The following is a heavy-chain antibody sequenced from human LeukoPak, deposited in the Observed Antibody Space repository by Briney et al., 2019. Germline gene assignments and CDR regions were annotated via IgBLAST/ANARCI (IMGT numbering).Heavy chain of an antibody. D-gene: IGHD3-3*01. Sequence: PSETLSLTCAVYGGSFSGYYWSWIRQPPGKGLEWIGEINHSGSTNYNPSLKSRVTISVDTSKNQFSLKLSSVTAADTAVYYCTLTPMYYDFWSGYLGWFDPWGQGTLVTVSS. V-gene: IGHV4-34*01. CDR1: GGSFSGYY. CDR2: INHSGST. CDR3: TLTPMYYDFWSGYLGWFDP. J-gene: IGHJ5*02.